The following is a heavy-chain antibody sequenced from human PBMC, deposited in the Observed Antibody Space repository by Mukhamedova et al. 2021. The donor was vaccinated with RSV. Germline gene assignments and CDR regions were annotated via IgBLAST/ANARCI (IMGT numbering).Heavy chain of an antibody. CDR3: ARGGSTYFDP. D-gene: IGHD2-15*01. V-gene: IGHV3-74*01. J-gene: IGHJ4*02. Sequence: AEYMGGRFTMSRDNAKNTLYLQMNSLRAEDTAVYYCARGGSTYFDPWGQGALVTVSS.